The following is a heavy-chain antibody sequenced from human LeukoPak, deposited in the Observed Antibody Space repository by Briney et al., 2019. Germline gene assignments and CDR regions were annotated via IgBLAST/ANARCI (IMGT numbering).Heavy chain of an antibody. V-gene: IGHV3-64*04. CDR1: GFTFTSYA. Sequence: GGSLRLSCSASGFTFTSYAMHWVRQAPGRGLEYVAAISSNGGSTYCADSMKGRFAISRDNSKNTLYLQMNSLRAEDTAVYYCARVGGSSYNYWGQGTLVTVSS. CDR3: ARVGGSSYNY. D-gene: IGHD1-26*01. J-gene: IGHJ4*02. CDR2: ISSNGGST.